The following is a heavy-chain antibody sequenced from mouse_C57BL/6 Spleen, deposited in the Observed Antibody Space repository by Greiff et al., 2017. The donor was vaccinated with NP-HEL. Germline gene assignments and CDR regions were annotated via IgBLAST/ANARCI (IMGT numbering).Heavy chain of an antibody. Sequence: VQLQQSGPELVKPGASVKISCKASGYTFTDYYMNWVKQSPGKSLEWIGDINPNNGGTSYNQKFKGKATLTVDKSSSTAYMELRSLTSEDSAVYYCARGEHDYHRWFADWGQGTLVTVSA. D-gene: IGHD2-4*01. J-gene: IGHJ3*01. V-gene: IGHV1-26*01. CDR1: GYTFTDYY. CDR3: ARGEHDYHRWFAD. CDR2: INPNNGGT.